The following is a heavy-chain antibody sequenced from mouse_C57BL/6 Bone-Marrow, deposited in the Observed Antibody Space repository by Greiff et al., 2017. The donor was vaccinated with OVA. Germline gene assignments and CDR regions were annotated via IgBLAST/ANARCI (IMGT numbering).Heavy chain of an antibody. J-gene: IGHJ3*01. CDR2: IWRGGST. CDR3: AKKGYYGSSYGFAY. CDR1: GFSLTSYG. Sequence: VHLVESGPGLVQPSQSLSITCTVSGFSLTSYGVHWVRQSPGKGLEWLGVIWRGGSTDYNAAFMSRLSITKDNSKGRVFFKMNSLQADDTAIYYCAKKGYYGSSYGFAYWGQGTLVTVSA. V-gene: IGHV2-5*01. D-gene: IGHD1-1*01.